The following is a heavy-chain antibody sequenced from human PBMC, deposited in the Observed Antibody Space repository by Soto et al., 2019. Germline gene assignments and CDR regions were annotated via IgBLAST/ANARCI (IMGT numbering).Heavy chain of an antibody. V-gene: IGHV3-21*01. CDR1: GFTFSSYS. Sequence: EVKLVESGGGLVKPGGSLRLSCAASGFTFSSYSMNWVRQAPGKGLEWVSSISSSSSYIYYADSVKGRFTISRDDAKNSLYLQMNILRAEDTAVYYCARSYSSSWYGDAFDIWGQGTMVTVSS. D-gene: IGHD6-13*01. J-gene: IGHJ3*02. CDR3: ARSYSSSWYGDAFDI. CDR2: ISSSSSYI.